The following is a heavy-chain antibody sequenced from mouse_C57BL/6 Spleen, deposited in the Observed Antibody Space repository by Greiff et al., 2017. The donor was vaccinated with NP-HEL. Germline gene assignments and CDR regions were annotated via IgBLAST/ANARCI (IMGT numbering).Heavy chain of an antibody. Sequence: EVKLQESGEGLVKPGGSLKLSCAASGFTFSSYAMSWVRQTPEKRLEWVAYISSGGDYIYYADTVKGRFTISRDNARNTLYLQMSSLKSEDTAMYYCTRGGIYYGNYHYFDYWGQGTTLTVSS. J-gene: IGHJ2*01. V-gene: IGHV5-9-1*02. CDR2: ISSGGDYI. CDR1: GFTFSSYA. CDR3: TRGGIYYGNYHYFDY. D-gene: IGHD2-1*01.